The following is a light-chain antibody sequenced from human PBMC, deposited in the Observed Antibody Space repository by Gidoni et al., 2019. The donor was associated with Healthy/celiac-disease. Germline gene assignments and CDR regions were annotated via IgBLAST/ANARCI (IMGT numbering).Light chain of an antibody. J-gene: IGKJ4*01. CDR1: QSVSSY. CDR3: QQRSNWPSLT. CDR2: DAS. Sequence: EIVLTQSPATLSLSPGERATLSCRASQSVSSYLAWYQQKPGQAPRLLIYDASNRATGIPARFSGSGSGTDFTLTFSSLEPEDFAVYYCQQRSNWPSLTVXGXTKVEIK. V-gene: IGKV3-11*01.